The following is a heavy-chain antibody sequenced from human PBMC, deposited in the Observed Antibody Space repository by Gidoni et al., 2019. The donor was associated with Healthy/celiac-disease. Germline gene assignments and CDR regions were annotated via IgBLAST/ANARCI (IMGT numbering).Heavy chain of an antibody. CDR3: EREGMTTVTEYYFDY. CDR1: EDRVSSNTAA. CDR2: TYYRSKWYN. Sequence: QVQLQQSGPELVKPSQPLSLTCAVSEDRVSSNTAAWNWIRQSPSRGLEWLVRTYYRSKWYNDYAVSVKSRITINPDTSKNQFSLQLNSVTPEDTAVYSCEREGMTTVTEYYFDYWGKGTLVTVSS. V-gene: IGHV6-1*01. J-gene: IGHJ4*02. D-gene: IGHD4-17*01.